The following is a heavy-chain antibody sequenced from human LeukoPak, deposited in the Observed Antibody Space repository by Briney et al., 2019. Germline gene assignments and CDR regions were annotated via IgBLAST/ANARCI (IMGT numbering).Heavy chain of an antibody. Sequence: SETLSLTCSVSGDSVTSYYWSWIRQPPGKGLEWIGYVSSDGTTNYTPSLRSRVIMSVDTAKNHISLSLTSLPAADTAIYYCARLDCTGDGCYNHWGRGTLVTVSS. CDR3: ARLDCTGDGCYNH. CDR2: VSSDGTT. V-gene: IGHV4-59*08. D-gene: IGHD2-8*02. CDR1: GDSVTSYY. J-gene: IGHJ4*02.